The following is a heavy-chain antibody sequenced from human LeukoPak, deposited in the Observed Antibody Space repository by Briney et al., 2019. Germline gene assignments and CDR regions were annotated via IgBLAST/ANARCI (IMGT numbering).Heavy chain of an antibody. V-gene: IGHV4-59*01. CDR3: ARVGRLEAHDY. CDR2: TYYSGST. Sequence: PSETLSLTCTVSGGSISSYYWSWIRQPPGKGLEWIGYTYYSGSTNYNPSLKSRVTISVDTSKNQFSLKLSSVTAADTAVYYCARVGRLEAHDYWGQGTLVTVSS. J-gene: IGHJ4*02. CDR1: GGSISSYY. D-gene: IGHD3-3*01.